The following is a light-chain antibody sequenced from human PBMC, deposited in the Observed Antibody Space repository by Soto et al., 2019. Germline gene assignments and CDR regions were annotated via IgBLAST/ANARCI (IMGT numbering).Light chain of an antibody. Sequence: EIVMTQSPATLSVSPGERATLSCRASQSVSNNLAWYQKKPGQAPRLLIYGASTRPTGLPARFSGSGSGTEFTLTFSSLQSEDFAFYYCQQYNNWWTFGQGTRVDIK. CDR1: QSVSNN. CDR2: GAS. CDR3: QQYNNWWT. J-gene: IGKJ1*01. V-gene: IGKV3-15*01.